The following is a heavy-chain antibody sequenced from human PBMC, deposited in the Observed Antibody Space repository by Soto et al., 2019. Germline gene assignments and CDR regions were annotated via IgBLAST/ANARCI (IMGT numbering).Heavy chain of an antibody. CDR2: ISGSGGST. CDR3: AHLTPPHRVRSIAARPHAFDI. J-gene: IGHJ3*02. CDR1: GFTFSSYA. V-gene: IGHV3-23*01. D-gene: IGHD6-6*01. Sequence: PGGSLRLSCAASGFTFSSYAMSWVRQAPGKGLEWVSAISGSGGSTYYADSVKGRFTIFRDNSKNTLYLQMNSLRAEDTAVYYCAHLTPPHRVRSIAARPHAFDIWGQGTMVTVSS.